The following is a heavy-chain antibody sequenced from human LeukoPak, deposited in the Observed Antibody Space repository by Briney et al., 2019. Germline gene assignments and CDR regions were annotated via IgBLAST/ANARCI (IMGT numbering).Heavy chain of an antibody. CDR3: ARGDSSSPRAAYFDY. V-gene: IGHV4-30-4*08. CDR2: IYYSGST. Sequence: ETSQTLSLTCTVSGGSISSGDYYWSWIRQPPGKGLEWIGYIYYSGSTYYNPSLKSRVTISVDTSKNQFSLKLSSVTAADTAVYYCARGDSSSPRAAYFDYWGQGTLVTVSS. D-gene: IGHD6-6*01. CDR1: GGSISSGDYY. J-gene: IGHJ4*02.